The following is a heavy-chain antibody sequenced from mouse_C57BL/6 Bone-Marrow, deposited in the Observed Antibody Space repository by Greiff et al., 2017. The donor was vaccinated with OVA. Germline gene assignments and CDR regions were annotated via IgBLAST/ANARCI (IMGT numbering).Heavy chain of an antibody. Sequence: EVQLQQSGAELVRPGASVKLSCTASGFNIKDYYMHWVKQRPEQGLEWIGRIDPEDGDTEYAPKFQGKATMTADTSSNTAYLQLSSLTSEDTAVYFCTTGGGNYGSSSYIDYWGQGATLTVSS. J-gene: IGHJ2*01. CDR2: IDPEDGDT. CDR3: TTGGGNYGSSSYIDY. D-gene: IGHD1-1*01. V-gene: IGHV14-1*01. CDR1: GFNIKDYY.